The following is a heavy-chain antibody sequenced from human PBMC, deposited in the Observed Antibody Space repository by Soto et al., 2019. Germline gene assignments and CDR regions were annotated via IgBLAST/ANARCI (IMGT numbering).Heavy chain of an antibody. CDR1: RFTLSSYA. V-gene: IGHV3-64D*06. Sequence: AGSMRLASSAYRFTLSSYAMHWVRQAHGKGLEYVSAISSNGGSTYYADSVKGRFTISGDNSKNTLYLQMSSLRAADTAVYYCVKYKVPIGRGVMITSLGMDVWGQGTTVTVSS. CDR2: ISSNGGST. D-gene: IGHD3-10*01. J-gene: IGHJ6*02. CDR3: VKYKVPIGRGVMITSLGMDV.